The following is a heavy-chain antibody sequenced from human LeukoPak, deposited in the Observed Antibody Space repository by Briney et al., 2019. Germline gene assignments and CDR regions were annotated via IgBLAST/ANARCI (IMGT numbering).Heavy chain of an antibody. J-gene: IGHJ5*02. Sequence: SQTLSLTCAISGDSVSSNSIAWNWFRQSPSRGLEWLGRTYYTSKWNNDYAESVQSRIAVNPDTSKNQFSLYLNSVTLEDTAVYYCARQASRRFDPWGQGTLVTVSS. CDR1: GDSVSSNSIA. V-gene: IGHV6-1*01. CDR2: TYYTSKWNN. CDR3: ARQASRRFDP.